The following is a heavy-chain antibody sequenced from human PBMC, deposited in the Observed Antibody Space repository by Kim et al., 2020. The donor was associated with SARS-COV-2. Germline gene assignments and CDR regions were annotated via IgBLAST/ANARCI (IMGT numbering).Heavy chain of an antibody. Sequence: GGSLRLSCAASGFTFSSYAMSWVRQAPGKGLEWVSAISGSGGSTYYADSVKGRFTISRDNSKNTLYLQMNSLRAEDTAVYYCAKDLAHYDYVWGSYHAFDIWGQGTMVTVSS. CDR1: GFTFSSYA. CDR3: AKDLAHYDYVWGSYHAFDI. J-gene: IGHJ3*02. V-gene: IGHV3-23*01. CDR2: ISGSGGST. D-gene: IGHD3-16*02.